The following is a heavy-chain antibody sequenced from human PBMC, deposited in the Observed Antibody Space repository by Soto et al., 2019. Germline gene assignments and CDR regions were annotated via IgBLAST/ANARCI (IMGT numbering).Heavy chain of an antibody. CDR2: IKEDGSEK. D-gene: IGHD2-15*01. J-gene: IGHJ4*02. Sequence: GGSLRLSCAASGFTFSNYWMSWVRQAPGKGLEWVANIKEDGSEKYYVDSVKGRFTISRDNAKNSVYLQMNSLRAEDTAVYYCARYCSGGSCFNYWGQGXLGTVSS. CDR1: GFTFSNYW. CDR3: ARYCSGGSCFNY. V-gene: IGHV3-7*03.